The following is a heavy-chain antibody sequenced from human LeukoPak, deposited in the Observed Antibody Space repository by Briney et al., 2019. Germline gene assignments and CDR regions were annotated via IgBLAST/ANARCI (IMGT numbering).Heavy chain of an antibody. CDR3: ARVGLYYDILTGYQTPQDYYFDY. J-gene: IGHJ4*02. CDR1: GGSISSGSYY. Sequence: SQTLSLTCTVSGGSISSGSYYWSWIRQPAGKGLEWIGRIYTSGSTNYNPSLKSRVTISVDTSKNQFSLKLSSVTAADTAVYYCARVGLYYDILTGYQTPQDYYFDYWGQGTLVTVSS. CDR2: IYTSGST. D-gene: IGHD3-9*01. V-gene: IGHV4-61*02.